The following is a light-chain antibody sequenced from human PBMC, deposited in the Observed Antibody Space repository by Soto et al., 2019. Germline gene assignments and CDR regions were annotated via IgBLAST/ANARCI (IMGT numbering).Light chain of an antibody. J-gene: IGLJ1*01. Sequence: QSALTQPASVSGSPGQSITISCTGTSXDVGGYNYVSWYQHYPGKAPKLMIYEVIKRPSEVSSRFSGSKSGNTASLTISGPQAEDEADYHCSAYVSSDTLEFGTGTKVT. CDR3: SAYVSSDTLE. V-gene: IGLV2-14*01. CDR1: SXDVGGYNY. CDR2: EVI.